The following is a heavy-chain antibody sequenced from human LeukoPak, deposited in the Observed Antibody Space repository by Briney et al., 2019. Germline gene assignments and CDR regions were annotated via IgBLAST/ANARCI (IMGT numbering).Heavy chain of an antibody. Sequence: SQTLSLTCAVSGDTVSSNSVTWNWIRQSPSRGLEWLGRTYYRSTWYNDYAVSVRGRITVNPDTSRNQFSLHLNSVTPEDTAVYYCARRLTQYDCFDPWGQGILVTVSS. V-gene: IGHV6-1*01. CDR3: ARRLTQYDCFDP. CDR2: TYYRSTWYN. J-gene: IGHJ5*02. D-gene: IGHD2-2*01. CDR1: GDTVSSNSVT.